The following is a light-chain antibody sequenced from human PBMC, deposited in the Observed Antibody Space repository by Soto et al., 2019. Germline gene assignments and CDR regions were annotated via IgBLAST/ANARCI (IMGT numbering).Light chain of an antibody. CDR3: QQRSNWPVT. Sequence: EIVLTQSPATLSLSPGERTTLYCRASQSVSWYLAWYQQKPGQAPRLLIYDASSRATGIPARFSGSGSGTDFTLTISSLEPEDFAVYYCQQRSNWPVTFGQGTKVDIK. V-gene: IGKV3-11*01. J-gene: IGKJ1*01. CDR1: QSVSWY. CDR2: DAS.